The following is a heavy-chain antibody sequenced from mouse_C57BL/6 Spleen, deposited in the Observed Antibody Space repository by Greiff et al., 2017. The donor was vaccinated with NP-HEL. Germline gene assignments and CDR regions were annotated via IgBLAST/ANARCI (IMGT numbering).Heavy chain of an antibody. J-gene: IGHJ4*01. Sequence: VQLKQSGPELVKPGASVKIPCKASGYTFTDYNMDWVKQSHGKSLEWIGDINPNNGGTIYNQKFKGKATLTVDKSSSTAYMELRSLTSEDTAVYYCARGGRGGAMDYWGQGTSVTVSS. CDR1: GYTFTDYN. D-gene: IGHD3-3*01. CDR3: ARGGRGGAMDY. V-gene: IGHV1-18*01. CDR2: INPNNGGT.